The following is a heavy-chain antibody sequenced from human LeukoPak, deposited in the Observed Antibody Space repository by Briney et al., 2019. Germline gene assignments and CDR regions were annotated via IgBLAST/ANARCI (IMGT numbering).Heavy chain of an antibody. D-gene: IGHD4-11*01. J-gene: IGHJ4*02. CDR1: GFTFSHYG. CDR3: AKDAQRGFDYSNSLDY. V-gene: IGHV3-33*06. Sequence: QSGGSLTHSCAASGFTFSHYGMHWVRQAPGRGLEWVAVIWNDGSNKYYADSVKGRFTISRDNSQNTVDLHMNSLRAEDTAVYYCAKDAQRGFDYSNSLDYWGRASLVSVSS. CDR2: IWNDGSNK.